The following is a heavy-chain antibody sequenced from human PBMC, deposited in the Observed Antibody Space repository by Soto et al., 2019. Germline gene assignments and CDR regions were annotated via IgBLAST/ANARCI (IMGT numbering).Heavy chain of an antibody. CDR2: ISWSGGYI. V-gene: IGHV3-9*01. CDR1: GFTFDDYA. D-gene: IGHD2-2*01. J-gene: IGHJ4*02. Sequence: GGSLRLSCAASGFTFDDYAMHWVRQAPGKGLEWVSGISWSGGYIGYADSVKGRFTISRDNAKASLYLQMTSLRDEDTALYYCAKVSDSTWYYFDSWGQGTLVTVSS. CDR3: AKVSDSTWYYFDS.